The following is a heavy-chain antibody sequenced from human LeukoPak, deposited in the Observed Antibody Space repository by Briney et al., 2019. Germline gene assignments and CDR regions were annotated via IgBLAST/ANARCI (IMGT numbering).Heavy chain of an antibody. CDR3: AREWSVTQDY. V-gene: IGHV3-21*01. CDR1: GFTFSSYT. J-gene: IGHJ4*02. D-gene: IGHD4-23*01. CDR2: ISGSGSFI. Sequence: GGSLRLSCEASGFTFSSYTMNWVRQAPGKGLEWVSSISGSGSFIYYSDSMKGRFTISRDNAKNSLYLQMNSLRTDDTALYYCAREWSVTQDYWSQGTLVTVSS.